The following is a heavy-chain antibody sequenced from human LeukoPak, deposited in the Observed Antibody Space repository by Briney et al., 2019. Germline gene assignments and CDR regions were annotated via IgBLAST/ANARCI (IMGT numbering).Heavy chain of an antibody. V-gene: IGHV4-59*12. J-gene: IGHJ4*02. CDR1: GGSISSYY. D-gene: IGHD6-19*01. CDR2: IYYSGST. Sequence: SETLSLTCTVSGGSISSYYWSWIRQPPGKGLEWIGYIYYSGSTTYSPSLRSRVTMSVDSSKSQISLNLNSVTAADTAMYYCARSPLSSSGWYRADFWGQGTLVTVSS. CDR3: ARSPLSSSGWYRADF.